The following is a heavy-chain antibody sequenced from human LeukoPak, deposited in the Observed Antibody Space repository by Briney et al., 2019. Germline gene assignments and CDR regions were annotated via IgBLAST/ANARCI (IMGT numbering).Heavy chain of an antibody. V-gene: IGHV3-23*01. CDR2: ISGSGGST. CDR1: GFTFSSYA. D-gene: IGHD6-13*01. Sequence: PGGSLRLSCAASGFTFSSYAMSWVRQAPGKGLEWVSAISGSGGSTYYADSVKGRFTISRDNSKNTLYLQMNSLRAEDTAVYYCAKSQYSSSWYGGGAFDIWGQGTMVTVSS. CDR3: AKSQYSSSWYGGGAFDI. J-gene: IGHJ3*02.